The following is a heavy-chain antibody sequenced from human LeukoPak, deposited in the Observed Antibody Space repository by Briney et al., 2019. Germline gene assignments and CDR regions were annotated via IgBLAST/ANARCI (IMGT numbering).Heavy chain of an antibody. V-gene: IGHV3-53*01. J-gene: IGHJ3*02. CDR2: IYSGGST. D-gene: IGHD3-22*01. CDR1: GFTVSSNY. CDR3: ARAGYYGSSGYSPGGAFDI. Sequence: PGGSLRLSCAASGFTVSSNYMSWVRQAPGKGLEWVSVIYSGGSTYYADSVKGRFTISRDNSKNTLYLQMNSLRAEDTAVYYCARAGYYGSSGYSPGGAFDIWGQGTMVTVSS.